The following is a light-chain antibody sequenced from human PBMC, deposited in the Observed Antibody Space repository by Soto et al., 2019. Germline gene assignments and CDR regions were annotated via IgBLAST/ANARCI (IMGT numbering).Light chain of an antibody. Sequence: QSVLTQPASVSGSPGQSITISCTGTSHDIGNGYDSVSWYQQHPGKAPKLIIYDVVNRPSGVSSRFSGSKSGNTASLTISGPQAEDEADYYCCSYTTNIAPYVFGTGTKVTVL. J-gene: IGLJ1*01. CDR2: DVV. CDR3: CSYTTNIAPYV. V-gene: IGLV2-14*03. CDR1: SHDIGNGYDS.